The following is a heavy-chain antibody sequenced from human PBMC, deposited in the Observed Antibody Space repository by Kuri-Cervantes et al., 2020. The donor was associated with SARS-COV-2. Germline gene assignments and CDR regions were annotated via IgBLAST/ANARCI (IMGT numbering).Heavy chain of an antibody. V-gene: IGHV3-23*01. Sequence: GGSLRLSCAASGFTFSSYAMSWVRQAPGKGLEWVSGLSGSGVSTCYAESVKGRFTISRDNSKNTLYPQMNSLRAEDTAVYYCAKDWDSRGYYLLDHWGQGTLVTVSS. J-gene: IGHJ4*02. CDR1: GFTFSSYA. CDR2: LSGSGVST. CDR3: AKDWDSRGYYLLDH. D-gene: IGHD3-22*01.